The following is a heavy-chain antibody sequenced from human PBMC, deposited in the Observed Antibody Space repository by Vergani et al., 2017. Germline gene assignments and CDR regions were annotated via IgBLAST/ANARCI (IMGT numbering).Heavy chain of an antibody. CDR1: GFTFSSYW. CDR3: ARAPGGNYYDSSGYYYYYGMDV. D-gene: IGHD3-22*01. V-gene: IGHV3-7*01. Sequence: EVQLVESGGGLVQPGGSLRLSCAASGFTFSSYWMSWVRQAPGKGLEWVANIKQDGSEKYYVDSVKGRFTISRDNAKNSLYLQMNSLRAEDTAVYYCARAPGGNYYDSSGYYYYYGMDVWGQGTTVTVS. J-gene: IGHJ6*02. CDR2: IKQDGSEK.